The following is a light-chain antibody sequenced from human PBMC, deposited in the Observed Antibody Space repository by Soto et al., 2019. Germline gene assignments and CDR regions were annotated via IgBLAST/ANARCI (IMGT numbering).Light chain of an antibody. J-gene: IGKJ4*01. CDR2: AAS. Sequence: IQLTQSPSSLSASVGDRVTITCRASQGISSYLAWYQQTPGKAPKLLIYAASTLQSGVPSRFSGSGSGTDFTLNISSLQTEDFATYDCQQLNSYPLTCGGGTKVEIK. CDR3: QQLNSYPLT. V-gene: IGKV1-9*01. CDR1: QGISSY.